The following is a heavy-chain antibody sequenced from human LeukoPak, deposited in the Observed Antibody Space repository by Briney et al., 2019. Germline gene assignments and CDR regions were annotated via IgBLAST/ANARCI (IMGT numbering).Heavy chain of an antibody. CDR1: GFTFSDHH. D-gene: IGHD2-21*01. Sequence: GGSLRLSCAASGFTFSDHHMDWVRQARGKGLEWVGRIQNKGLSYTTEYAASVRGRFILSRDDSKSSLYLQMNSLKSEDTAVYYCASLIPDYWGQGTLVTVSS. CDR2: IQNKGLSYTT. CDR3: ASLIPDY. J-gene: IGHJ4*02. V-gene: IGHV3-72*01.